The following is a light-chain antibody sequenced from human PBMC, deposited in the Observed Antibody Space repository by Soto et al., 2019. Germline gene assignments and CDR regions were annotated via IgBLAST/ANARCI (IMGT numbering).Light chain of an antibody. V-gene: IGLV2-14*03. J-gene: IGLJ1*01. CDR2: DVS. CDR3: SSYTSSTTFGV. Sequence: QSLLTQPASLSGSPGQSITISCTGNSSEFGGYNYVSWYQQHPGRVPKLLIYDVSYRPSGVSNRFSGSKSGNTASLTISGLQAEDEAEYYCSSYTSSTTFGVFGTGTKVTVL. CDR1: SSEFGGYNY.